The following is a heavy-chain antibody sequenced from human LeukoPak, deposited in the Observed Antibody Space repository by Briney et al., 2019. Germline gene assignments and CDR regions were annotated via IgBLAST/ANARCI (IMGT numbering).Heavy chain of an antibody. CDR1: GFTFSTYN. V-gene: IGHV3-21*04. CDR3: ARASLYDNSAYYLDY. CDR2: ITSSSSYI. Sequence: GGSLRLSCAASGFTFSTYNMNWVRQAPGKGLEWVSSITSSSSYIYYADSVKGRFTISRDNAKNSLYLQMNSLRAEDTALYYCARASLYDNSAYYLDYWGQGTLVTVSS. J-gene: IGHJ4*02. D-gene: IGHD3-22*01.